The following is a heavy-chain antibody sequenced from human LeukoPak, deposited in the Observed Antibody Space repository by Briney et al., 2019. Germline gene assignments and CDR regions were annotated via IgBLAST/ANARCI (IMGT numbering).Heavy chain of an antibody. CDR2: ISGTTSGT. J-gene: IGHJ6*02. CDR1: GFTFSTCA. D-gene: IGHD1-14*01. Sequence: GSLRLSCAASGFTFSTCAMSWVRQAPGKGLEWVSGISGTTSGTYYADSVKGRFTISRDNSKNTLFLQVNSLRAEDTAVYYCAKVRTYFYHGLDVWGQGTTVTVYS. V-gene: IGHV3-23*01. CDR3: AKVRTYFYHGLDV.